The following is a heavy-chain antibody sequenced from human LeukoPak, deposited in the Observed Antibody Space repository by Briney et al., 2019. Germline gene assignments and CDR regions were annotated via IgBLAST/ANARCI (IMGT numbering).Heavy chain of an antibody. D-gene: IGHD4-17*01. Sequence: GGSLRLSCLASGFTFSSFAMHWVRRAPGKGLEWVAVISYDGRHKYYGDSVKGQFTISRDNSKNTLYVQMNSLRAEDTAVYYCAREQYGEHYFDYWGQGTLVTVSS. J-gene: IGHJ4*02. V-gene: IGHV3-30*04. CDR1: GFTFSSFA. CDR2: ISYDGRHK. CDR3: AREQYGEHYFDY.